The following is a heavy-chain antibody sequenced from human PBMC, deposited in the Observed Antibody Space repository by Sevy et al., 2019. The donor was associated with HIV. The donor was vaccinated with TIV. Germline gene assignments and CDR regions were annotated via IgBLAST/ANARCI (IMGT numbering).Heavy chain of an antibody. D-gene: IGHD3-9*01. V-gene: IGHV1-69*13. CDR2: IIPIFGTA. J-gene: IGHJ6*02. CDR1: GGTFSSYA. CDR3: ASRNDILTGYYTLGYYYYGMDV. Sequence: ASVKVSCKASGGTFSSYAISWVRQAPGQGLEWMGGIIPIFGTANYAQKFQGRVTITADESTSTAYMELGSLRSEDTAVYYCASRNDILTGYYTLGYYYYGMDVWGQGTTVTVSS.